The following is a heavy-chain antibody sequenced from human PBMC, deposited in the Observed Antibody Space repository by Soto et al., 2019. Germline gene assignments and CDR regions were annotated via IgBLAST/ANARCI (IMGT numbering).Heavy chain of an antibody. CDR2: IIPIFGVT. CDR3: VRDWESTTPTWGFRDS. V-gene: IGHV1-69*02. CDR1: GGTFSSYT. D-gene: IGHD1-1*01. J-gene: IGHJ4*02. Sequence: QVQLVQSGAEVKKPGSSVKVSCKASGGTFSSYTITWVRQAPGQGLEWLGRIIPIFGVTNYAQKFQDRVTITADRSTANGYMELSRLRSEEKAVYYWVRDWESTTPTWGFRDSWGPGTLVTVSS.